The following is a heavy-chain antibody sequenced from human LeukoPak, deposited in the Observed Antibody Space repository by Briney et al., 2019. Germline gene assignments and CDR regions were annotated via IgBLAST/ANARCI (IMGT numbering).Heavy chain of an antibody. CDR2: IQSDGSTT. V-gene: IGHV3-74*01. D-gene: IGHD5-18*01. CDR1: GFTLSSYW. Sequence: GGSLRLSCAASGFTLSSYWMHWVRQAPGKGWVWGSGIQSDGSTTTYAESVKGRYTISRDNAKNTLYLQMNSLRAEDTAVYYCARVVDTHFDYWGQGTLVTVSS. J-gene: IGHJ4*02. CDR3: ARVVDTHFDY.